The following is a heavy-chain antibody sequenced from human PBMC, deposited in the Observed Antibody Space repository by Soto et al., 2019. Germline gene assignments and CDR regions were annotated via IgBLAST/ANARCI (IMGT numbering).Heavy chain of an antibody. D-gene: IGHD2-15*01. CDR3: ERDHSYCSGGSCYAYYYGMDV. CDR2: IIPIFGTA. CDR1: GGTFSSYA. Sequence: QVQLVQSGAEVKKPGSSVKVSCKASGGTFSSYAISWVRQAPGQGLEWMGGIIPIFGTANYAQKFQGRVTITAEESTSTASMELSSLRSEEQAVYDCERDHSYCSGGSCYAYYYGMDVWGKGTTVTVSS. J-gene: IGHJ6*04. V-gene: IGHV1-69*12.